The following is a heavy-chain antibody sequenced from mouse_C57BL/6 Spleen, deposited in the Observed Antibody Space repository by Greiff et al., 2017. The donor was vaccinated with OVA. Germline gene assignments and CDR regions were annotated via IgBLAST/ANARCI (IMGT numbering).Heavy chain of an antibody. CDR2: IYPGSGST. J-gene: IGHJ1*03. CDR1: GYTFTSYW. CDR3: ARSYYYGSRDWYFDV. V-gene: IGHV1-55*01. Sequence: QVHVKQPGAELVKPGASVKMSCKASGYTFTSYWITWVKQRPGQGLEWIGDIYPGSGSTNYNEKFKSKATLTVDTSSSTAYMQLSSLTSEDSAVYYCARSYYYGSRDWYFDVWGTGTTVTVSS. D-gene: IGHD1-1*01.